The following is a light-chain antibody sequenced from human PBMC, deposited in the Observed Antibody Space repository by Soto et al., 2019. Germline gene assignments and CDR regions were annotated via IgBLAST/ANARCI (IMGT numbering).Light chain of an antibody. J-gene: IGLJ3*02. CDR1: GSDIGTYNF. CDR2: EVA. V-gene: IGLV2-14*01. Sequence: QSALTQPASVSGSPGQSITISCSGSGSDIGTYNFVSWYQHHPGRAPKLIISEVANRPSGVSDRFSGSKSGSLASLTISGLQDDDEAVYYCSSYTNSGTLFVFGVGTKVTVL. CDR3: SSYTNSGTLFV.